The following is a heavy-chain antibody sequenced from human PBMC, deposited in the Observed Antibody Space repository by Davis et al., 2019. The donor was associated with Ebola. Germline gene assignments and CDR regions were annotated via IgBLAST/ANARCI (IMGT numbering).Heavy chain of an antibody. V-gene: IGHV3-23*01. D-gene: IGHD4-17*01. J-gene: IGHJ4*02. CDR2: IITTDGNT. CDR1: GFTINGYG. Sequence: PGGSLRLSCAASGFTINGYGLNWVRQAPGKGLEWVSSIITTDGNTYYADSVKGRFTISRDNSKNTLYLQMHSLRAEDTAIYYCAKRDGESSREFDYWGQGTLVSVSS. CDR3: AKRDGESSREFDY.